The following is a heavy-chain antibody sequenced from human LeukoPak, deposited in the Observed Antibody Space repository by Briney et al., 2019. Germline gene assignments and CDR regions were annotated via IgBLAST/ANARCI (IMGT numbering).Heavy chain of an antibody. V-gene: IGHV3-33*01. CDR3: ARETYYYDSSVYYFDY. D-gene: IGHD3-22*01. CDR1: GFTFSSYG. Sequence: PGRSLRLSCAASGFTFSSYGIHWVRQAPGKGLEWVAVIWYDGSNKYYADSVKGRFTISRDNSKNTLYLQMNSLRAEDTAVYYCARETYYYDSSVYYFDYWGQGTLVTVSS. CDR2: IWYDGSNK. J-gene: IGHJ4*02.